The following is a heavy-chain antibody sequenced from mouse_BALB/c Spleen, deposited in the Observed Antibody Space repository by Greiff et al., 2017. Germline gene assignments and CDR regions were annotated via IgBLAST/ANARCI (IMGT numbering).Heavy chain of an antibody. D-gene: IGHD2-3*01. J-gene: IGHJ2*01. Sequence: VKVVESGPGLVAPSQSLSITCTVSGFSLTSYGVHWVRQPPGKGLEWLGVIWAGGSTNYNSALMSRLSISKDNSKSQVFLKMNSLQTDDTAMYYCARGNYDGPYYFDYWGQGTTLTVSS. CDR1: GFSLTSYG. CDR2: IWAGGST. V-gene: IGHV2-9*02. CDR3: ARGNYDGPYYFDY.